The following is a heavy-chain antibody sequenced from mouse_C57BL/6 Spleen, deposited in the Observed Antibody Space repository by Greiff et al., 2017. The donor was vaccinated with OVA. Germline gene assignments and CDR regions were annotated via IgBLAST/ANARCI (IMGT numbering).Heavy chain of an antibody. J-gene: IGHJ3*01. Sequence: QVQLQQPGAELVMPGASVKLSCKASGYTFTSYWMHWVKQRPGQGLEWIGEIDPSDSYTNYNQKLKGKSTLTVDKSSSPAYMQLSSLTSEDSAVYYCAREGYYYGSSYQEGFAYWGQGPLVTVSA. V-gene: IGHV1-69*01. D-gene: IGHD1-1*01. CDR3: AREGYYYGSSYQEGFAY. CDR2: IDPSDSYT. CDR1: GYTFTSYW.